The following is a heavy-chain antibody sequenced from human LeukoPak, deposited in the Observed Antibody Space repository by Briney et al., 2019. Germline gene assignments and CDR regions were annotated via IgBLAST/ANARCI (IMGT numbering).Heavy chain of an antibody. CDR2: IKSKTDGGTT. J-gene: IGHJ3*02. CDR3: TTGRESAYSSGWYAFDT. D-gene: IGHD6-19*01. CDR1: GFTFSNAW. Sequence: PGGSLRLSCAASGFTFSNAWMSWVRQAPGKGLEWVGRIKSKTDGGTTDYAAPVEGRFTISRDDSKNTLYLQMNSLKTEDTAVYYCTTGRESAYSSGWYAFDTWGQGTMVTVSS. V-gene: IGHV3-15*01.